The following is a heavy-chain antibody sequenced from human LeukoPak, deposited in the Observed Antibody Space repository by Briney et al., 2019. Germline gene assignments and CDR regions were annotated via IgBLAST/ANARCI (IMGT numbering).Heavy chain of an antibody. Sequence: PSETLSLTCTVSGGTISSYYWAWLRQSPGQGMEWIGYASYSGSTNYSPSLKSRVTISVDTSNNQFSLQLRLRSVTAADTAVYNCASLHDLGDYGVFDSWGQGTLVTVSS. V-gene: IGHV4-59*08. CDR3: ASLHDLGDYGVFDS. CDR1: GGTISSYY. J-gene: IGHJ4*02. CDR2: ASYSGST. D-gene: IGHD4-17*01.